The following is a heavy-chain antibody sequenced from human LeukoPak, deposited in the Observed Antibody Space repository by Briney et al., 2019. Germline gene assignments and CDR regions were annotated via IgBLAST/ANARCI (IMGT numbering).Heavy chain of an antibody. V-gene: IGHV1-18*01. CDR1: HYTFTNYG. Sequence: GASVTVSCKTSHYTFTNYGISWVRQAPGQGLEWLGWISPYNGDTMYAQKLQGRVTMTTDTSTSTAYMELRSLRSDDTAVYYCARVAGEGSGWYFKYYYYMDVWGKGTTVTVSS. D-gene: IGHD6-19*01. J-gene: IGHJ6*03. CDR2: ISPYNGDT. CDR3: ARVAGEGSGWYFKYYYYMDV.